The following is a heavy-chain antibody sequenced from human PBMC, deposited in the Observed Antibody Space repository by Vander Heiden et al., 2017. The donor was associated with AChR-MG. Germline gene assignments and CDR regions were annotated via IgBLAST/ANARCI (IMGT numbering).Heavy chain of an antibody. CDR1: GFSPSTSGVG. V-gene: IGHV2-5*02. J-gene: IGHJ6*03. CDR3: AHRRGLQCAYYYYYMDV. D-gene: IGHD4-4*01. Sequence: QITLKESGPTLVKPTQTLTLTCTFSGFSPSTSGVGVGWIRQPPGKALEWLALIYWDDDKRYSPSLNSRLTITKDTSKNQVGLTMTNMDPVDTPTYYCAHRRGLQCAYYYYYMDVWFKGPTVNVSS. CDR2: IYWDDDK.